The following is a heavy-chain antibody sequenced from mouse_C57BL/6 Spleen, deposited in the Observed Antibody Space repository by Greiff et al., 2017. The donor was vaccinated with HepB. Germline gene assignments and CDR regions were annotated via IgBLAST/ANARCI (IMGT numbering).Heavy chain of an antibody. CDR1: GYTFTDYE. CDR2: IDPETGGT. V-gene: IGHV1-15*01. J-gene: IGHJ1*03. CDR3: TRRGGCRYFDV. Sequence: VQLVESGAELVRPGASVTLSCKASGYTFTDYEMHWVKQTPVHGLEWIGAIDPETGGTAYNQKFKGKAILTADKSSSTAYMELRSLTSEDYAVYYCTRRGGCRYFDVWGKGTTVTVST.